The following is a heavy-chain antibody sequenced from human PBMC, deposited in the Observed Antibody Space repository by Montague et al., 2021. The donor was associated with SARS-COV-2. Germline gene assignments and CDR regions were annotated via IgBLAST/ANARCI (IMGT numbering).Heavy chain of an antibody. J-gene: IGHJ6*02. D-gene: IGHD2-2*01. CDR3: ARDRDCSSTSCSPGLYYYYGMDV. V-gene: IGHV3-20*04. Sequence: SLRLSCAASGFTFGDYSMSWVRQAPGKGLEWVSGINWNGGSTGHADSVKGRFTISRDNAKNSLYLQMNSLRAEDTALYYCARDRDCSSTSCSPGLYYYYGMDVWGQGTTVTVSS. CDR2: INWNGGST. CDR1: GFTFGDYS.